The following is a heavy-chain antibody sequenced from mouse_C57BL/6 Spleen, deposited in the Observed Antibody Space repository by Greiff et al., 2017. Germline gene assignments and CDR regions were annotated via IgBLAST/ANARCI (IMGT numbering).Heavy chain of an antibody. CDR3: ARRAYDGYYVEGAMDY. CDR1: GYTFTSYW. J-gene: IGHJ4*01. D-gene: IGHD2-3*01. CDR2: IYPGSGST. V-gene: IGHV1-55*01. Sequence: QVQLQQPGAELVKPGASVKMSCKASGYTFTSYWITWVKQRPGQGLEWIGDIYPGSGSTNYNEKFKSKATLTVDTSSSTAYMQLSSLTSEDSAVYDCARRAYDGYYVEGAMDYWGQGTSVTVSS.